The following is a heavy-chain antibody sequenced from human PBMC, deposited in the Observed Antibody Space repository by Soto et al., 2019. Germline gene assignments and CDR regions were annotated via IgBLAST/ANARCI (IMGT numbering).Heavy chain of an antibody. J-gene: IGHJ4*02. CDR2: ISGSGGST. CDR3: AKSQAYLRWMDY. CDR1: GFTFSSYA. V-gene: IGHV3-23*01. Sequence: EVQLLESGGGLVQPGGSLRLSCAASGFTFSSYAMSWVRQAPGEGLEWVSAISGSGGSTYYADSVKGRFTISRDNSKNTLYLQMNSLRAEDTAVYYCAKSQAYLRWMDYWGQGTLVTVSS. D-gene: IGHD4-17*01.